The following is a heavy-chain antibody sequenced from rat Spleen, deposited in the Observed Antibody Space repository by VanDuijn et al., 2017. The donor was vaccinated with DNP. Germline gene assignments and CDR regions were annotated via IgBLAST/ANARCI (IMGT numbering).Heavy chain of an antibody. V-gene: IGHV5-58*01. Sequence: EVQLVETGGGLVQPGRSLKLSCVASGFTFSSYWMYWIRQAPGKGLEWVASISTGGGNTYYRDSVKGRFTISRDNAKNTQYLQIDSLRSEDSATYYCASNNYFDYWGQGVMVTVSS. CDR3: ASNNYFDY. J-gene: IGHJ2*01. CDR1: GFTFSSYW. CDR2: ISTGGGNT.